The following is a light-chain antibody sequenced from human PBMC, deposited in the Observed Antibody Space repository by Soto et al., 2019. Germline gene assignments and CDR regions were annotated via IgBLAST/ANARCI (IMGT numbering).Light chain of an antibody. CDR2: DVS. V-gene: IGLV2-14*03. CDR1: SSDVGADTF. CDR3: SSYTSSSTHV. J-gene: IGLJ1*01. Sequence: QSALTQPASVSGSPGQSITISCTGTSSDVGADTFVSWYQQHPDKVPKLMIFDVSRRHSGVSDRFSGSKYGNTASLTISGLQPEDEAEYYCSSYTSSSTHVFGSGTKVTVL.